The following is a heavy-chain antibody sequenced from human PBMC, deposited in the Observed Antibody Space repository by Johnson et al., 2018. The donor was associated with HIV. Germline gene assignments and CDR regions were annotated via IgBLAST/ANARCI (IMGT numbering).Heavy chain of an antibody. V-gene: IGHV3-11*04. J-gene: IGHJ3*02. CDR2: ISSSASTI. Sequence: QVQLVESGGGLVQPGGSLRLSCAASGFTFSDYYMSWIRQAPGKGLEWVSYISSSASTIYYADSVRGRFAISRDNVKNSLYLQMNSLRAEDTAVYYCAKEGITMEVDIWGQGTMVTVSS. CDR3: AKEGITMEVDI. D-gene: IGHD3-10*01. CDR1: GFTFSDYY.